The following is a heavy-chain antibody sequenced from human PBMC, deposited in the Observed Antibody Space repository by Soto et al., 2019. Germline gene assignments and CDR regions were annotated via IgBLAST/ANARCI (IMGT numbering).Heavy chain of an antibody. V-gene: IGHV4-30-4*01. Sequence: SETLSLTCTVSGGSISSGDYYWSWIHQPPGKGLEWIGYIYYSGSTFYNPSLKSRLTISVDTSKNQFSLKLSSVTAADTAVYYCARERPDGARLDPWGQGTLVTVSS. CDR3: ARERPDGARLDP. CDR1: GGSISSGDYY. J-gene: IGHJ5*02. CDR2: IYYSGST. D-gene: IGHD6-6*01.